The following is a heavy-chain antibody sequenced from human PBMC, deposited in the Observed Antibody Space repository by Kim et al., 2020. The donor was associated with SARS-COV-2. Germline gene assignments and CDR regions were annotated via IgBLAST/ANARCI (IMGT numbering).Heavy chain of an antibody. Sequence: GGSLRLSCAASGFTFSSYWMHWVRQAPGKGLVWVSRINSDGSSTSYADSVKGRFTISRDNAKNTLYLQMNNLRAEDTAVYYCARRSYGDFSDAFDIWGEGTMVTVSS. CDR1: GFTFSSYW. J-gene: IGHJ3*02. D-gene: IGHD4-17*01. CDR2: INSDGSST. V-gene: IGHV3-74*01. CDR3: ARRSYGDFSDAFDI.